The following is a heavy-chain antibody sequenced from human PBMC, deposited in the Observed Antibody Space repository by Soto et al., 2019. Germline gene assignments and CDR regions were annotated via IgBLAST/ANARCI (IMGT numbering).Heavy chain of an antibody. Sequence: GGSLRLSCAASGFTFSSYWMSWVRQAPGKGLEWVANIKQDGSEKYYVDSVKGRFTISRDNAKNSLYLQMNSLRAEDTAVYYCARGNGYSSSWYDWGQLWYFDYWGQGTLVTVSS. J-gene: IGHJ4*02. CDR1: GFTFSSYW. V-gene: IGHV3-7*03. CDR3: ARGNGYSSSWYDWGQLWYFDY. D-gene: IGHD6-13*01. CDR2: IKQDGSEK.